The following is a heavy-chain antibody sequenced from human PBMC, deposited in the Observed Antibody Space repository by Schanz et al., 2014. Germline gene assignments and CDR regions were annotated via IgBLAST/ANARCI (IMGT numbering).Heavy chain of an antibody. CDR2: ISDSGDST. Sequence: QVQLEDSGGGLVKPGGSLRLSCAASGFTFSDYYMTWIRQAPGKGLEWVSDISDSGDSTHYADSVKGRFTISRDNAKNSLFLQMNSLSAEDTAVDYCAKVAPAATYLDSWGLGTLVTVSS. V-gene: IGHV3-11*01. CDR3: AKVAPAATYLDS. CDR1: GFTFSDYY. D-gene: IGHD2-2*01. J-gene: IGHJ4*02.